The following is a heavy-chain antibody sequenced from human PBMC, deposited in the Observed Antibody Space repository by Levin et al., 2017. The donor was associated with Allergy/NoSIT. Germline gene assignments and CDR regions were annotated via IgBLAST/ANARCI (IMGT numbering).Heavy chain of an antibody. CDR3: ARGERSSSWLRY. Sequence: SETLSLTCAVYGGSFSGYYWSWIRQPPGKGLEWIGEINHSGSTNYNPSLKSRVTISVDTSKNQFSLKLSSVTAADTAVYYCARGERSSSWLRYWGQGTLVTVSS. D-gene: IGHD6-13*01. CDR2: INHSGST. J-gene: IGHJ4*02. V-gene: IGHV4-34*01. CDR1: GGSFSGYY.